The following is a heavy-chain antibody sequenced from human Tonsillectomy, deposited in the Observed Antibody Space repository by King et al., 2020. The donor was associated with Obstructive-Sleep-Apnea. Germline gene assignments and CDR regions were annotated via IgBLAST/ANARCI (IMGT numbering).Heavy chain of an antibody. J-gene: IGHJ6*02. D-gene: IGHD4-17*01. CDR3: ARGDGNGDYWNYYYYGMDV. CDR1: GFTFSNYG. CDR2: INNNGGST. V-gene: IGHV3-64*01. Sequence: VQLVESGGGLVQPGGSLRLSCAASGFTFSNYGRHCVLQAPGKGLEYVSAINNNGGSTYYASSVKGRFTISRDNSKNTLYLQMGSLRVEDMAVYYCARGDGNGDYWNYYYYGMDVWGQGTTVTVSS.